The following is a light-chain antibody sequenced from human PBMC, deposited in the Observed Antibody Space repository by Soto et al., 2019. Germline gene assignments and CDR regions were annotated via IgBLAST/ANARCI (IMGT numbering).Light chain of an antibody. V-gene: IGLV2-23*01. Sequence: QSALTQPASVSGSPGQSITISCTGTSSDVGSYNLVSWYQQHPGKAPKLMIYEGNKRPSGVSNRFSGSKSANTASLTISGPQTEDEAGYYFCSYAGTNTFVFGTGTKLTVL. CDR1: SSDVGSYNL. J-gene: IGLJ1*01. CDR3: CSYAGTNTFV. CDR2: EGN.